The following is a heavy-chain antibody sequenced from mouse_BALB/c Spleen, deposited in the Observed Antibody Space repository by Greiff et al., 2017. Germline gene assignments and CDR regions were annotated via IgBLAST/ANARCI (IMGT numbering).Heavy chain of an antibody. D-gene: IGHD2-10*01. Sequence: QVQLKESGPGLVAPSQSLSITCTVSGFSLTSYGVHWVRQPPGKGLEWLGVIWAGGSTNYNSALMSRLSISKDNSKSQVFLKMNSLQTDDTAMYYCARDLPSYYGNYEGGAMDYWGQGTSVTVSS. CDR3: ARDLPSYYGNYEGGAMDY. V-gene: IGHV2-9*02. CDR2: IWAGGST. CDR1: GFSLTSYG. J-gene: IGHJ4*01.